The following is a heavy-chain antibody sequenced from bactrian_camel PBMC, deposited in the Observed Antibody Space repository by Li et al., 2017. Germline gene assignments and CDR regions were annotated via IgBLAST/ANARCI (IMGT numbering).Heavy chain of an antibody. D-gene: IGHD3*01. J-gene: IGHJ4*01. V-gene: IGHV3S53*01. CDR2: LAINGGT. CDR3: AADQYAFRLGNAYRY. Sequence: HVQLVESGGGSVQAGGSLRLSCAASRNTNMRIFMAWFRQAPGKEREGVAYLAINGGTDYTYAVAGRFTISKDNAKDALYLQMDSLKPEDSAMYYCAADQYAFRLGNAYRYWGQGTQVTVS. CDR1: RNTNMRIF.